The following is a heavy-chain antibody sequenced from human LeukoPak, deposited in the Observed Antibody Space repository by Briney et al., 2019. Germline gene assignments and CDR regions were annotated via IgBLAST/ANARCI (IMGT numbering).Heavy chain of an antibody. CDR3: AKEGLYSSSWSEY. J-gene: IGHJ4*02. CDR2: ISGSGGST. Sequence: GGSLRLSCAASGFTFSGYAMSWVRQAPGKGLEWVSVISGSGGSTYYADSVKGRFTISRDNSKNTLHLQMNSLRAEDTAIYYCAKEGLYSSSWSEYWGQGTLVTVSS. V-gene: IGHV3-23*01. D-gene: IGHD6-13*01. CDR1: GFTFSGYA.